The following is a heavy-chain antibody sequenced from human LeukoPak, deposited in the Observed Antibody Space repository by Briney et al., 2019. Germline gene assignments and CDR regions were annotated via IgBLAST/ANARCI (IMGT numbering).Heavy chain of an antibody. CDR3: ARRYYDLWSGYYSSYYFDY. CDR1: GYSFSTYW. J-gene: IGHJ4*02. V-gene: IGHV5-51*01. Sequence: GESLKISCKGSGYSFSTYWIGWGRQTRGKGLEWMGIIYPGDSAGRYSPSFQGQVTIPAGKSISTAYLQWSSLKASDTAMYYCARRYYDLWSGYYSSYYFDYWGQGTLVTVSS. CDR2: IYPGDSAG. D-gene: IGHD3-3*01.